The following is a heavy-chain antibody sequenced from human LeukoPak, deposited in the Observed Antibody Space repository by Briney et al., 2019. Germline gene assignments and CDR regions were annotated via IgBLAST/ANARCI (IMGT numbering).Heavy chain of an antibody. CDR2: IIPIFGTA. CDR3: CCDSSPQSDY. V-gene: IGHV1-69*05. Sequence: SVKVSCKASGGTFSSYAISWVRQAPGQGLEWMGGIIPIFGTANYAQKFQGRVTITTDGSTSTAYMELSSLRSEDTAVYYCCCDSSPQSDYWGQGTLVTVSS. D-gene: IGHD3-22*01. CDR1: GGTFSSYA. J-gene: IGHJ4*02.